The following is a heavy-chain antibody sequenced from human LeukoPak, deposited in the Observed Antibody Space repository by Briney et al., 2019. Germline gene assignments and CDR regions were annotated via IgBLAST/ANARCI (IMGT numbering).Heavy chain of an antibody. V-gene: IGHV3-23*03. J-gene: IGHJ4*02. CDR2: IYSDGRT. D-gene: IGHD1-26*01. Sequence: GGSLRLSCVASGFTFSSYAMSWVRQAPGKGLEWVSVIYSDGRTYYADSVKGRFTISRDNSKNTLYLQMNGLRAEDTAVYYCAKDRSGSPQVDYWGQGTLVTVSS. CDR1: GFTFSSYA. CDR3: AKDRSGSPQVDY.